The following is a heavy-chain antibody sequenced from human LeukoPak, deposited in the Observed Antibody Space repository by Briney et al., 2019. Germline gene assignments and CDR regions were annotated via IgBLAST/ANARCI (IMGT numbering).Heavy chain of an antibody. CDR2: IYYSGST. J-gene: IGHJ4*02. Sequence: SCKASGGTFSSYAISWVRQAPGKGLEWIGYIYYSGSTNYNPSLKSRVTMSVDTSRNQFSLKLSSVTAADTAVYYCARDRVRGNSNPFFDYWGQGTLVTVSS. CDR1: GGTFSSYA. CDR3: ARDRVRGNSNPFFDY. D-gene: IGHD4-11*01. V-gene: IGHV4-59*01.